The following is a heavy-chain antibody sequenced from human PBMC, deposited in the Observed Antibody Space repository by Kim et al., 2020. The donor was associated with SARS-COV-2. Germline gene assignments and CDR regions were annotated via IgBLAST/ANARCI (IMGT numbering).Heavy chain of an antibody. J-gene: IGHJ6*02. CDR2: ISSSSSYI. V-gene: IGHV3-21*01. CDR3: ARSGDQMATISFFVVSPQYYYYYGMDV. Sequence: GGSLRLSCAASGFTFSSYSMNWVRQAPGKGLEWVSSISSSSSYIYYADSVKGRFTISRDNAKNSLYLQMNSLRAEDTAVYYCARSGDQMATISFFVVSPQYYYYYGMDVWGQGTTVTVSS. CDR1: GFTFSSYS. D-gene: IGHD5-12*01.